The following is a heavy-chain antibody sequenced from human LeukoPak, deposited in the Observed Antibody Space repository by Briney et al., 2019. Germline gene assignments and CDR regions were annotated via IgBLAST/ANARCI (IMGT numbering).Heavy chain of an antibody. V-gene: IGHV4-4*07. D-gene: IGHD3-3*01. CDR3: ARGIWSGSSWGLYNWLDP. CDR1: GGSISSYY. CDR2: IYTSGST. J-gene: IGHJ5*02. Sequence: PSETLSLTCTVSGGSISSYYWSWIRQPAGKGLEWIGRIYTSGSTEYNPSLKSRVTMSVDTSKNQFSLKLISVTAADTAMYYCARGIWSGSSWGLYNWLDPWGQGTLVTVSS.